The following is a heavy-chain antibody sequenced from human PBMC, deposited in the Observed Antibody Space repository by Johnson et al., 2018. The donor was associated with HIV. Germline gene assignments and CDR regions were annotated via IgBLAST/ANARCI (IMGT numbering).Heavy chain of an antibody. V-gene: IGHV3-74*01. CDR3: ARDAKVDYVDAFDI. Sequence: VQLVESGGGVVQPGTSLRLSCAASGFTFSTYWMHWVRQAPGKGLVWVSRINSDGSSTNYADSVKGRFTISRDNAKNTLYLQMNSLRAEDTAVYYCARDAKVDYVDAFDIWGQGTKVTVSS. CDR2: INSDGSST. J-gene: IGHJ3*02. CDR1: GFTFSTYW. D-gene: IGHD4-17*01.